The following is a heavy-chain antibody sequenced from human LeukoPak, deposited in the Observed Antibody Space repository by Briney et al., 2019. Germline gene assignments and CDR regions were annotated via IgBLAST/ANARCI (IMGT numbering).Heavy chain of an antibody. CDR2: INHSGST. D-gene: IGHD6-19*01. J-gene: IGHJ5*02. Sequence: SETLSLTCAVYGGSFSGYYWSWIRQPPGKGLEWIGEINHSGSTNYNPSLKSRVTISVDTSKNQFSLKLSSVTAADTAVYYCARYTSSGWSYYWFDPWGQGTLVTVSS. CDR3: ARYTSSGWSYYWFDP. CDR1: GGSFSGYY. V-gene: IGHV4-34*01.